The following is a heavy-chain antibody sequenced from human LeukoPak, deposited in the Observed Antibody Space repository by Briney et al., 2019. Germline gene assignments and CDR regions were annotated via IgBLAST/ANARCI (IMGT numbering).Heavy chain of an antibody. D-gene: IGHD5-24*01. CDR3: AKDDAWLQYGN. V-gene: IGHV3-30*18. CDR1: GFTFSSYG. CDR2: ISYDGSNK. J-gene: IGHJ4*02. Sequence: AGSLRLSCAASGFTFSSYGMSWVRQAPGKGLEWVAVISYDGSNKYYADSVKGRFTISRDNSKGTVYLQMNSLRPEDTAVYYCAKDDAWLQYGNWGRGTLVTVSS.